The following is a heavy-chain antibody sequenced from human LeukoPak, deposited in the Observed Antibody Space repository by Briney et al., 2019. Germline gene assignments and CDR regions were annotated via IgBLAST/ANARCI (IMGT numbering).Heavy chain of an antibody. CDR1: GFTFDDYA. CDR2: ISWNSGSI. J-gene: IGHJ6*01. CDR3: ARDISLRMDA. Sequence: GGSLRLSCAASGFTFDDYAMHWVRQVPGKGLEWVSGISWNSGSIGYADSVKGRFTISRDNAKNSLYLQMNSLRAEDMAVYYCARDISLRMDAWGQGTTVTVSS. V-gene: IGHV3-9*03.